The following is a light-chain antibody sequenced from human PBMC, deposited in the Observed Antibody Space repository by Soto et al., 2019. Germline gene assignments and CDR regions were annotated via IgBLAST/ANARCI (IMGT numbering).Light chain of an antibody. CDR3: QQYNNWPPYT. CDR1: QSVGSD. Sequence: EIVMTQSPATLSVSPGERATLSCRASQSVGSDLAWYQQRPGQAPRLVIFGASTRATGIPARFSASGSGTEFTLTISSLQSEDLAVYYCQQYNNWPPYTFGQGTKLEIK. J-gene: IGKJ2*01. CDR2: GAS. V-gene: IGKV3-15*01.